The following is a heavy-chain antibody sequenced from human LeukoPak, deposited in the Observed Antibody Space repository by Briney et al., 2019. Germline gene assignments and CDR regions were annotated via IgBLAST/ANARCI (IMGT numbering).Heavy chain of an antibody. J-gene: IGHJ4*02. D-gene: IGHD5-18*01. Sequence: SETLSLTCTVSGGSISSYYWSWIRQHPGKGLEWIGYIYYSGSTYYNPSLKSRVTISEDTSKNQFSLKLSSVTAADTAVYYCASRTGYSYGIDYWGQGTLVTVSS. CDR2: IYYSGST. V-gene: IGHV4-59*06. CDR1: GGSISSYY. CDR3: ASRTGYSYGIDY.